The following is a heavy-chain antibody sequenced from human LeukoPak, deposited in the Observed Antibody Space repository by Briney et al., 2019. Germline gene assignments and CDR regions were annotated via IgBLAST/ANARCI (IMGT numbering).Heavy chain of an antibody. J-gene: IGHJ4*02. Sequence: ASVKVSCKASGYTFTSYGISWVRQAPGQGLEWMGWISAYNGTTNYAQKLQGRATRTTDTSTSTAYIELSSLRTDDTAVYYCARDEIDYYDSSGLTFDYWGQGTLVTVSS. CDR1: GYTFTSYG. V-gene: IGHV1-18*01. CDR3: ARDEIDYYDSSGLTFDY. D-gene: IGHD3-22*01. CDR2: ISAYNGTT.